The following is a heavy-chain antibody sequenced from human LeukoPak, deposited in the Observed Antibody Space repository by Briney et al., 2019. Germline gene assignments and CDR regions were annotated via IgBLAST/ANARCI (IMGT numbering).Heavy chain of an antibody. CDR3: ARGWRGYSYGNRGFDY. Sequence: SETLSLTCTVSGGSISSYYWSWIRQPPGKGLEWIGYIYYSGSTNYNPSLKSRVTISVDTSKNQFSLKLSSVTAADTAVYYCARGWRGYSYGNRGFDYWGQGTLVTVSS. CDR1: GGSISSYY. D-gene: IGHD5-18*01. J-gene: IGHJ4*02. CDR2: IYYSGST. V-gene: IGHV4-59*01.